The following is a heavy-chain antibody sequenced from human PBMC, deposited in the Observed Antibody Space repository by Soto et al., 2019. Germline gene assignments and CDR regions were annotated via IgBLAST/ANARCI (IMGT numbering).Heavy chain of an antibody. J-gene: IGHJ4*02. D-gene: IGHD6-13*01. CDR1: GGSISGYY. CDR3: ARERYSSSFDY. Sequence: PSETLCLTCTVAGGSISGYYWSWIRQPPGKGLEWIGYIYYSGSTYYNPSLKSRVTISVDTSKNQFSLKLSSVTAADTAVYYCARERYSSSFDYWGQGTLVTVSS. CDR2: IYYSGST. V-gene: IGHV4-30-4*01.